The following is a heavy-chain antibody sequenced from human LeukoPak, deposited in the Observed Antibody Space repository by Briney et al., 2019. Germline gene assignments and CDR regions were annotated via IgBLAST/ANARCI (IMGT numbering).Heavy chain of an antibody. CDR3: AKAIGYSYGSYYYMDV. D-gene: IGHD5-18*01. V-gene: IGHV3-23*01. Sequence: GGSLRLSCAAPGFTFSNYDMSSGRQAPGKGLEWVSTISGSGGSTYYADSVKGRFTISRDNSRDTLYLQMNSLRAADTAVYSCAKAIGYSYGSYYYMDVWGKGTTVTVSS. J-gene: IGHJ6*03. CDR2: ISGSGGST. CDR1: GFTFSNYD.